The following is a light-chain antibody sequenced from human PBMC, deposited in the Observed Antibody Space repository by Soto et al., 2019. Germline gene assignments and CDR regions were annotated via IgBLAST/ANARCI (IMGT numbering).Light chain of an antibody. CDR2: SAS. CDR1: QRISAF. J-gene: IGKJ4*01. CDR3: QQSYRLPLT. V-gene: IGKV1-39*01. Sequence: DIQMTQSPSSVSAFVGESVTITCHASQRISAFLNWYHRKPGKAPKLLIYSASYLQSGVPSNFSGSGSGTDFTLSIVTLQPEDSGTYFCQQSYRLPLTFGGGTKVDIK.